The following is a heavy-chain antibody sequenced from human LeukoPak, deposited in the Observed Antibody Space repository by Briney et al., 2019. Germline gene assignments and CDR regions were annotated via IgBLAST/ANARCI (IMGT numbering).Heavy chain of an antibody. V-gene: IGHV4-59*08. CDR1: GDSIRSYY. Sequence: SETLSLTCTFSGDSIRSYYWSWIRQPPGKGLEWLGYIYYSGTTNYNPSLKSRVTMSLDTSKKQLSLRLSSVTAADTAVYYCARLGIDYDILTGYIPDAFDIWGQGTMVTVSS. CDR3: ARLGIDYDILTGYIPDAFDI. CDR2: IYYSGTT. J-gene: IGHJ3*02. D-gene: IGHD3-9*01.